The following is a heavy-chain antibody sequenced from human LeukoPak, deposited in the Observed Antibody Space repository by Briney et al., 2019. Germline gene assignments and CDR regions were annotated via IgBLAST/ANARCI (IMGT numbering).Heavy chain of an antibody. CDR1: GYSLTSYF. V-gene: IGHV1-46*01. CDR2: INPSVDGT. D-gene: IGHD3-9*01. Sequence: GASVKVSCKASGYSLTSYFMHWVRHAPGQGREWVGVINPSVDGTSYTQKFQGRVTMTRDMSTSTVCMELTSLRSEDTAVYFCAREPPATGYYDYWGQGTLVTVSS. J-gene: IGHJ4*02. CDR3: AREPPATGYYDY.